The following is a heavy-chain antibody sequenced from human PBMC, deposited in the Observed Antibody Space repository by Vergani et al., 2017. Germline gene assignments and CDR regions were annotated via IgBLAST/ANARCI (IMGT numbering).Heavy chain of an antibody. V-gene: IGHV3-49*05. CDR3: TRVGILTGYYIRTPFDY. J-gene: IGHJ4*02. CDR2: IRSKAYGGTT. CDR1: GGSISSGSYY. D-gene: IGHD3-9*01. Sequence: VQLQESGPGLVKPSQTLSLTCTVSGGSISSGSYYWGWFRQAPGKGLEWVGFIRSKAYGGTTEYAASGKGRFTISRDDSKSIAYLQMNSLKTEDTAVYYCTRVGILTGYYIRTPFDYWGQGTLVTVSS.